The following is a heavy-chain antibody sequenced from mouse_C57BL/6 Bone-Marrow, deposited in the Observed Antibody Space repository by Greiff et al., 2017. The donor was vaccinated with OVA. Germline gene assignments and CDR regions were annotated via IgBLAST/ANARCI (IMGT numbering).Heavy chain of an antibody. CDR2: IYPRSGNT. CDR1: GYTFTSYG. J-gene: IGHJ3*01. V-gene: IGHV1-81*01. CDR3: ARWLGRAY. D-gene: IGHD4-1*01. Sequence: QVQLKESGAELARPGASVKLSCKASGYTFTSYGISWVKQRTGQGLEWIGEIYPRSGNTYYNEKFKGKATLTADKSSSTAYMELRSLTSEDSAVYFCARWLGRAYWGQGTLVTVSA.